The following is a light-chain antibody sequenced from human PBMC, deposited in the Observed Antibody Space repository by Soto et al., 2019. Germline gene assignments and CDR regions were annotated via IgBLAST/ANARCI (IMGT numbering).Light chain of an antibody. CDR2: GNN. CDR1: SSNIGAGYD. V-gene: IGLV1-40*01. Sequence: QSVLTQPPSVSGAPGQRVTISCTGSSSNIGAGYDVHWYQQLPGTAPKLLIYGNNNRPSGVPDRFSVSKSGTSASLAITGLQAEDEADYYCQSFDSSLSLVVFGGGTKLTVL. J-gene: IGLJ2*01. CDR3: QSFDSSLSLVV.